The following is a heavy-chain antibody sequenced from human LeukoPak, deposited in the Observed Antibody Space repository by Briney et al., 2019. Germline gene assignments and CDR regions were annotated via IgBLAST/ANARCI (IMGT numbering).Heavy chain of an antibody. Sequence: GESLQISCKGSGYTFPNYWIGWVRQMPGKGLEWMGIIYPGDSNTRYSPSFQGQVTISADKSISTAYLQWSSLKASDTAMYYCASKIRLEAFDIWGQGTMVTVSS. CDR2: IYPGDSNT. CDR1: GYTFPNYW. V-gene: IGHV5-51*01. J-gene: IGHJ3*02. CDR3: ASKIRLEAFDI. D-gene: IGHD5-18*01.